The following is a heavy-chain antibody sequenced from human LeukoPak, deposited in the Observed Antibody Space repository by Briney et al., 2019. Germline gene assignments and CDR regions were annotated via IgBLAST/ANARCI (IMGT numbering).Heavy chain of an antibody. CDR3: VLAAGTRFDY. D-gene: IGHD6-13*01. CDR1: GFTFSGYA. Sequence: GGSLRLSCAASGFTFSGYAMSWVRPAPGKGLEWVSAISGSGGSTYYADSVKGRFTISRDNSKNTLYLQMNSLRAEDTAVYYCVLAAGTRFDYWGQGTLVTVSS. CDR2: ISGSGGST. J-gene: IGHJ4*02. V-gene: IGHV3-23*01.